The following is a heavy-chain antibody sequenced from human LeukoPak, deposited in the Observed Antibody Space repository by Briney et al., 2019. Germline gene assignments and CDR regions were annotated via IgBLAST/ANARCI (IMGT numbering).Heavy chain of an antibody. Sequence: GGSLRLSCAASGFSLSSYWMHWVRQTPGKGLEWVSYISSSSNTIYYADSVKGRFTISRDNAKNSLYLQMNSLRAEDTAVYYCARGHSGSYLSGDCWGQGTLVTVSS. CDR1: GFSLSSYW. CDR3: ARGHSGSYLSGDC. J-gene: IGHJ4*02. V-gene: IGHV3-48*01. CDR2: ISSSSNTI. D-gene: IGHD1-26*01.